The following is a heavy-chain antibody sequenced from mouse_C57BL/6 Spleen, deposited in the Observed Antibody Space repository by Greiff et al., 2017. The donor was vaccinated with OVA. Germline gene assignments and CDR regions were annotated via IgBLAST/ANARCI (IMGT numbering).Heavy chain of an antibody. J-gene: IGHJ2*01. CDR3: ARSHYYGSSYYFDY. CDR2: INPNNGGT. V-gene: IGHV1-22*01. D-gene: IGHD1-1*01. Sequence: VQLQQSGPELVEPGASVKMSCKASGYTFTDYNMHWVKQSHGKSLEWIGYINPNNGGTSYNQKFKGKATLTVNKSSSTAYMELRSLTSEDSAVYYCARSHYYGSSYYFDYWGQGTTLTVSS. CDR1: GYTFTDYN.